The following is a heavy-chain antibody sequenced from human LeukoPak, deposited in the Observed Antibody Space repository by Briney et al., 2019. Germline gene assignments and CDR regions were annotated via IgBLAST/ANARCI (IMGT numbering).Heavy chain of an antibody. Sequence: QPGRSLRLSCAASGFTFSSYGMHWVRQAPGKGLEWVAVISYDGSNKYYADSVKGRFTISRDNSKNTLYLQMNSLRAEDTAVYYCAKDPYGDYVSGNWFDPWGQGTLVTVSS. D-gene: IGHD4-17*01. CDR3: AKDPYGDYVSGNWFDP. J-gene: IGHJ5*02. CDR2: ISYDGSNK. V-gene: IGHV3-30*18. CDR1: GFTFSSYG.